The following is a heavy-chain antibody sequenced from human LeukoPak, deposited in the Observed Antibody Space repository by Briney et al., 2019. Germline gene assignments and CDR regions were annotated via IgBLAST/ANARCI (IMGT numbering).Heavy chain of an antibody. CDR2: ISYDGSDK. J-gene: IGHJ6*03. Sequence: PGGSLRLSCEASGFTFNTYAMHWVRQPPGKGLEWVALISYDGSDKIYTDSVKGRFTISRDNAKNSLYLQMNSLRAEDTAVYYCARGYYDSSGYPPYYYYYYMDVWGKGTTVTVSS. CDR3: ARGYYDSSGYPPYYYYYYMDV. CDR1: GFTFNTYA. D-gene: IGHD3-22*01. V-gene: IGHV3-30*03.